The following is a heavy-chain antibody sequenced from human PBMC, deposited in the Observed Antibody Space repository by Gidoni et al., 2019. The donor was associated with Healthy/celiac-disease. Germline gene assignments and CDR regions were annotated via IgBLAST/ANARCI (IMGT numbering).Heavy chain of an antibody. CDR1: GGSISTRRYY. J-gene: IGHJ5*02. CDR3: ARLRYYYDSSEGWFDP. D-gene: IGHD3-22*01. Sequence: QLQLQESGPGLVKPSETLSLTCTVSGGSISTRRYYWGWIRQPPGKGLEWIGSIYYSGSTYYNPSLKSRVTISVDTSKNQFSLKLSSVTAADTAVYYCARLRYYYDSSEGWFDPWGQGTLVTVSS. CDR2: IYYSGST. V-gene: IGHV4-39*01.